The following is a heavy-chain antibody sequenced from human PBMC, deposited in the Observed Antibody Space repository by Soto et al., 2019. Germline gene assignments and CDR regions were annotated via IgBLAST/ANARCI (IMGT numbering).Heavy chain of an antibody. J-gene: IGHJ6*02. CDR2: INPNSGGT. Sequence: ASVKVSCKASGYTFTGYYMHWVRQAPGQGLEWMGWINPNSGGTNYAQKFQGWVTMTRDTSISTAYMELSRLRSDDTAVYYCARGGYSYGYGPYGMDVWGQGTTVTVSS. D-gene: IGHD5-18*01. V-gene: IGHV1-2*04. CDR1: GYTFTGYY. CDR3: ARGGYSYGYGPYGMDV.